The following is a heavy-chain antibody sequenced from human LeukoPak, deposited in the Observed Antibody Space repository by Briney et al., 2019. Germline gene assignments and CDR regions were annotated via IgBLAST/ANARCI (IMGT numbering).Heavy chain of an antibody. J-gene: IGHJ6*02. Sequence: NPSQTLSLSCTVSGGSISSGDYYWSWIREPPGKCLEWIGYIYYSGSTYYNPSLKSRVNISVDTSKNQFSLKLSSVTAADTAVYYCARTYCGGDCYYYYYYGMDVWGQGTTVTVSS. CDR3: ARTYCGGDCYYYYYYGMDV. CDR1: GGSISSGDYY. V-gene: IGHV4-30-4*01. D-gene: IGHD2-21*02. CDR2: IYYSGST.